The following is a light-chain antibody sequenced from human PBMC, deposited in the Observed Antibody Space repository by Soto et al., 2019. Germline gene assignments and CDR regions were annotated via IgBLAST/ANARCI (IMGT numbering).Light chain of an antibody. CDR1: QSVSSY. J-gene: IGKJ1*01. Sequence: EIVLTQSPTTLSLXPGERATRSCRASQSVSSYLAWYQQQPGQAPRLLIYDASNRATGIPARFSGSGSGTDFTLTISSLEPEDFAVYSCQQYNNWPWTFGQGTKVDIK. CDR2: DAS. V-gene: IGKV3-11*01. CDR3: QQYNNWPWT.